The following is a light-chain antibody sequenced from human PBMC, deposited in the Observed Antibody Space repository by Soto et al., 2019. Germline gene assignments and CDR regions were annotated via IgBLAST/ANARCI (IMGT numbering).Light chain of an antibody. J-gene: IGKJ1*01. CDR2: GAS. CDR3: QQYNDWPRT. V-gene: IGKV3-15*01. Sequence: DIVMTHSPATLSVSPWERATLFCGASQSIITNLAWYQRKPGQAPRLLLHGASTRASGIPARFSGSGSGTEFTLTISSLQSEDFAVYYCQQYNDWPRTFGQGTKVDIK. CDR1: QSIITN.